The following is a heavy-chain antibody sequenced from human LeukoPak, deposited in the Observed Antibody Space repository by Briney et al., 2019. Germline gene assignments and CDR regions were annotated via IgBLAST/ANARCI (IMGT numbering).Heavy chain of an antibody. CDR2: INAGNGNT. V-gene: IGHV1-3*01. Sequence: ASVKVSCKASGYTFTSYAMHWVRQAPGQRLEWMGWINAGNGNTKYSQEFQGRVTITRDTSASTAYMELRSLRSDDTAVYYCARAYYYDSSGYYYVGYYYYYMDVWGKGTTVTISS. J-gene: IGHJ6*03. CDR1: GYTFTSYA. CDR3: ARAYYYDSSGYYYVGYYYYYMDV. D-gene: IGHD3-22*01.